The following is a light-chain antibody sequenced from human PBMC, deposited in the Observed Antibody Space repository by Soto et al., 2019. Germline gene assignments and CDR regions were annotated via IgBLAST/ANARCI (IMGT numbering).Light chain of an antibody. CDR1: QSVSNN. J-gene: IGKJ1*01. CDR3: QQYDNWWT. Sequence: EIVMTQSPATLSVSPGERATLSCRASQSVSNNLAWYQKKPGQSPRLLIYGASTRAPGIPARFSGSGSGTGFTLTISSLQSEDFAVYYCQQYDNWWTFGQGTRVEIK. CDR2: GAS. V-gene: IGKV3-15*01.